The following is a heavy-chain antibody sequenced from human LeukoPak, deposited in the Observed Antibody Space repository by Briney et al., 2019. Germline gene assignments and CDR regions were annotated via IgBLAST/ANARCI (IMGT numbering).Heavy chain of an antibody. CDR1: GGSFSGYY. V-gene: IGHV4-34*01. CDR3: AREEVYYHILTGHWNPEYFQQ. CDR2: INHSGST. D-gene: IGHD3-9*01. Sequence: SETLSLTCAVYGGSFSGYYWSWIPQPPGKGLEWIGEINHSGSTNYNPSLKSRVTISVETSKKQFFLKLSPRTAAATAAYYCAREEVYYHILTGHWNPEYFQQWGKGSLVTV. J-gene: IGHJ1*01.